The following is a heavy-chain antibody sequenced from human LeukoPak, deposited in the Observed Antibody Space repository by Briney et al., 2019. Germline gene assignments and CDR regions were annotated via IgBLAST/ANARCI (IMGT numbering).Heavy chain of an antibody. CDR1: GYTFTSYA. J-gene: IGHJ4*02. CDR2: ISGYNGNT. D-gene: IGHD2-2*01. CDR3: ARDSLHGPRYCSSTSCYGFDY. Sequence: GASVKVSCKASGYTFTSYAFSWVRQAPGQGLEWMGWISGYNGNTNYAQKLQDRVTMTTGTSTNTAYMELRSLRSDDTAVYYCARDSLHGPRYCSSTSCYGFDYWGLGTLVTVSS. V-gene: IGHV1-18*01.